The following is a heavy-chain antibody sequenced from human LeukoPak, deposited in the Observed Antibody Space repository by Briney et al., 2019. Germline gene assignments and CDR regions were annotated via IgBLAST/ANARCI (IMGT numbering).Heavy chain of an antibody. Sequence: GGSLRLSCAASGFTFSSYAMSWVRQAPGKGLEWVSYISSSSSTIYYADSVKGRFTISRDNAKNSLYLQMNSLRAEDTAVYYCARDLLEYSSSSLPDYWGQGTLVTVSS. CDR2: ISSSSSTI. CDR1: GFTFSSYA. D-gene: IGHD6-6*01. V-gene: IGHV3-48*04. J-gene: IGHJ4*02. CDR3: ARDLLEYSSSSLPDY.